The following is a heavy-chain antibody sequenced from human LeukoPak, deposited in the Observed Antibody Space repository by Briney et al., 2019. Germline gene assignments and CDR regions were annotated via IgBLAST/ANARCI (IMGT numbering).Heavy chain of an antibody. CDR1: VYTFTVHY. CDR2: INPNSGDT. J-gene: IGHJ4*02. Sequence: GASVNVSCKASVYTFTVHYMYWVRQAPGQGVEWMGWINPNSGDTNYAQKFQGRVTMTRDTSISTAYMDLNRLTSDDTAVYYCARRLTTSQDLDYWGQGTLVTVSS. CDR3: ARRLTTSQDLDY. D-gene: IGHD2-2*01. V-gene: IGHV1-2*02.